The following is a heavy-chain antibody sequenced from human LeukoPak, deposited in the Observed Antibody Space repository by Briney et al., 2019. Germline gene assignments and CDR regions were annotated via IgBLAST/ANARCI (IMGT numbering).Heavy chain of an antibody. CDR1: GFTFSSYA. CDR3: AKGEQQLVHFDY. CDR2: VSGSGGST. V-gene: IGHV3-23*01. J-gene: IGHJ4*02. D-gene: IGHD6-13*01. Sequence: QPGGSLRLSCAASGFTFSSYAMSWVRQAPGKGLEWVSAVSGSGGSTYYADSVKGRFTISRDNSKNTLYLQMNSLRAEDTAVYYCAKGEQQLVHFDYWGQGTLVTVSS.